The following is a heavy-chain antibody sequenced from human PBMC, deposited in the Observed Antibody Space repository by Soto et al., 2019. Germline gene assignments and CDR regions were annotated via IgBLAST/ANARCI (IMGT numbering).Heavy chain of an antibody. CDR3: ATGRVCSSTSWPPVCAFDI. D-gene: IGHD2-2*01. J-gene: IGHJ3*02. CDR1: GYTLTELS. CDR2: FDPEDGET. Sequence: ASVKVSCKVSGYTLTELSMHWVRQAPGKGLEWMGGFDPEDGETIYAQKFQGRVTMTEDTSTDTAYMELSSLRSEDTAVYYCATGRVCSSTSWPPVCAFDIWGQGTMVTVSS. V-gene: IGHV1-24*01.